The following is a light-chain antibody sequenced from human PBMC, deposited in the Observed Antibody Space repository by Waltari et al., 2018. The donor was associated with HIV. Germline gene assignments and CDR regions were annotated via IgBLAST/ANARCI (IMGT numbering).Light chain of an antibody. CDR1: TSHFGRYNP. CDR2: EVT. J-gene: IGLJ2*01. Sequence: QSALTQPASVSGSPGQSVTISCTATTSHFGRYNPVSWYQQHPGNLPKVIIYEVTSRPSGVPHRFSGSKSGNTASLTISGLQAEDEAIYYCSTYTTTDTLIFGGGTKLTVL. V-gene: IGLV2-14*03. CDR3: STYTTTDTLI.